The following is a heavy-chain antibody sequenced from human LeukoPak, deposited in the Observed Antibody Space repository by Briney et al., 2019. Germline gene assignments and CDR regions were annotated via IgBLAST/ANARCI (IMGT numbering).Heavy chain of an antibody. Sequence: GGSLRLSCAASGFTFTYAMGWVRQAPGKGLEWVSAISGSGGDTYYADSVKGRFTISRDNSKSTLYLQMNSLRAEDTAVCYCAKGVAWSSSYFDYWGQGTLVTVSS. D-gene: IGHD2-8*02. CDR3: AKGVAWSSSYFDY. CDR1: GFTFTYA. CDR2: ISGSGGDT. V-gene: IGHV3-23*01. J-gene: IGHJ4*02.